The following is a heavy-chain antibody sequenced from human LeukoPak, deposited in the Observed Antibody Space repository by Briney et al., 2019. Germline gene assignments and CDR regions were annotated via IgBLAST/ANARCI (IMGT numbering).Heavy chain of an antibody. V-gene: IGHV4-4*07. CDR2: IYTSGST. J-gene: IGHJ4*02. D-gene: IGHD5-18*01. CDR3: ARGIHTGRGYGIDY. CDR1: GDPISSYY. Sequence: SETLSLTCTVSGDPISSYYWSWIRQPAGKGLEWIGRIYTSGSTNYNPSLKSRVTMSVDTSKNQFSLKLSSVTAADTAVYYCARGIHTGRGYGIDYWGQGTLVTVSS.